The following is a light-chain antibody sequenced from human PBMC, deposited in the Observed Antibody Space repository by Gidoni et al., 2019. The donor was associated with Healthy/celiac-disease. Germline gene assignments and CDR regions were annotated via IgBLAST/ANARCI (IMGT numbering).Light chain of an antibody. CDR1: QSISSW. J-gene: IGKJ2*04. CDR2: KAS. CDR3: QQYNSYPMCS. V-gene: IGKV1-5*03. Sequence: DIRRTQSPSTLSASVGDRVTTTCRASQSISSWLAWYQQKPGKAPKLLIYKASSLESGVPSRFSGSGSGTEFTLTISSLQPDDFATYYCQQYNSYPMCSFGQGTKLEIK.